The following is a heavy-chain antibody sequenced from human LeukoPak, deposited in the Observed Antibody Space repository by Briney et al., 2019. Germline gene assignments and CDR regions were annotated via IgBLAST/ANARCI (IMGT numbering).Heavy chain of an antibody. D-gene: IGHD1-26*01. J-gene: IGHJ1*01. CDR1: GGSINDYY. CDR2: IYYSGGIDYSGNT. CDR3: ARATQYSGNFRGPEYFQH. V-gene: IGHV4-59*12. Sequence: SETLSLTCTVSGGSINDYYWTWIQQPPGKGLEWIAYIYYSGGIDYSGNTNYNPSLKSRVTISVDTSKNHFSLRLSSVTAADTAVYYCARATQYSGNFRGPEYFQHWGQGTLVTVSS.